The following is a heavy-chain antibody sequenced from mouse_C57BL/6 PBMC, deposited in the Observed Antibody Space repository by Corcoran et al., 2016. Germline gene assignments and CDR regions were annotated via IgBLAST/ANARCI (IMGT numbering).Heavy chain of an antibody. D-gene: IGHD4-1*01. J-gene: IGHJ4*01. CDR2: ISYDGSN. CDR1: GYSITSGYY. Sequence: DVQLQESGPGLVKPSQSLSLTCSVTGYSITSGYYWNWIRQFPGNKLEWMGYISYDGSNNYNPSLKNRISITRDTSKNQFFLKLNSVTTEDTATYYCASSKGLGPYAMDYWGQGTAVTVSS. V-gene: IGHV3-6*01. CDR3: ASSKGLGPYAMDY.